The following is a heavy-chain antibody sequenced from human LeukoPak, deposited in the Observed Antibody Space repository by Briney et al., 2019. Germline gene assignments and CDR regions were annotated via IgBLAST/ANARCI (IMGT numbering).Heavy chain of an antibody. CDR3: ARGRRIVVVPRGMDV. Sequence: SETLSLTCAVYGGSFSGYYWSWIRQPPGKGLEWIGEINHSGSTNYNPSLKSRVTISVDTSKSQFSLKLSSVTAADTAVYYCARGRRIVVVPRGMDVWGQGTTVTVSS. CDR1: GGSFSGYY. CDR2: INHSGST. V-gene: IGHV4-34*01. D-gene: IGHD2-2*01. J-gene: IGHJ6*02.